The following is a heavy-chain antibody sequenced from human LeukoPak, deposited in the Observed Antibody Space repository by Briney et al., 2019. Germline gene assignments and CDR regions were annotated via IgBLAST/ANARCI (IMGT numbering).Heavy chain of an antibody. D-gene: IGHD5-24*01. CDR2: IYSGGST. CDR3: ASEVEMATIDHAFDI. V-gene: IGHV3-53*01. Sequence: PGGSLRLSCAASGFTVSSNYMSWVRQAPGEGLEWVSVIYSGGSTYYADSVKGRFTISRDNSKNTLYFQMNSLRAEDTAVYYCASEVEMATIDHAFDIWGQGTMVTVSS. CDR1: GFTVSSNY. J-gene: IGHJ3*02.